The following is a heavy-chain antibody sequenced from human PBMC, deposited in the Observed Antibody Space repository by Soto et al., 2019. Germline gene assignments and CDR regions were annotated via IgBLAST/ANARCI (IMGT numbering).Heavy chain of an antibody. D-gene: IGHD5-12*01. CDR1: GVTFSNDW. CDR2: VSRDGSST. V-gene: IGHV3-74*01. Sequence: EVQLVESGGGLVQPGGSLRLSCAGSGVTFSNDWIHWVRQAPGQGLAWVSRVSRDGSSTTYADSVKGRFTISRDFAKNTVYLQMNSLTAEDTAVYYCARESSGYSSYFDYWGQGTLVTVSS. CDR3: ARESSGYSSYFDY. J-gene: IGHJ4*02.